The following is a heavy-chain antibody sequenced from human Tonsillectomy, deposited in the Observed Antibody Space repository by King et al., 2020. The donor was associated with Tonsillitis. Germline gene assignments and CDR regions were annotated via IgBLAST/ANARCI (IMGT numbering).Heavy chain of an antibody. V-gene: IGHV1-69*01. D-gene: IGHD2/OR15-2a*01. Sequence: VQLVQSGAEVKKPGCSVKVSCKASGGTFSSYAISWVRQAPGQELEWMGGIIPIFGTSNYAQKFQGRVTITADESTSTAYMELSSLRSEDTAVYYCARVGGVIAVVPSRSAFDIWGQGTMVTVSS. CDR2: IIPIFGTS. CDR3: ARVGGVIAVVPSRSAFDI. J-gene: IGHJ3*02. CDR1: GGTFSSYA.